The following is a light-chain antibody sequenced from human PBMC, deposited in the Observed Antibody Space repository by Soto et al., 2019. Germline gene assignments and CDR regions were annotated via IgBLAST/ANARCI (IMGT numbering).Light chain of an antibody. CDR1: QSLLYSXXXTH. CDR2: KVS. V-gene: IGKV2-30*01. Sequence: DVVMTQSPLSLAVTLGQPASISCRSSQSLLYSXXXTHLNWFHKRPGQSPRRLIYKVSNRDSGXXXXXXXXXSXTXXXXXXXXXXAEXVGVYYCMQGTHWPPYTFGQGTKLEIK. J-gene: IGKJ2*01. CDR3: MQGTHWPPYT.